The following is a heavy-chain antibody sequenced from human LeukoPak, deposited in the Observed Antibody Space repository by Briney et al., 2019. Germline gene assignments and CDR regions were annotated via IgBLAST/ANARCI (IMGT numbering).Heavy chain of an antibody. D-gene: IGHD3-22*01. V-gene: IGHV4-34*01. Sequence: TSETLSLTCAVYGGSFSGYYWSWIRQPPGKGLEWIGEINHSGSTNYNPSLKSRVTISVDTSKNQFSLKLSSVTAADTAVYYCARGRVRYYYDSSGYYPPRVDFDYWGQGTLVTVSS. J-gene: IGHJ4*02. CDR1: GGSFSGYY. CDR3: ARGRVRYYYDSSGYYPPRVDFDY. CDR2: INHSGST.